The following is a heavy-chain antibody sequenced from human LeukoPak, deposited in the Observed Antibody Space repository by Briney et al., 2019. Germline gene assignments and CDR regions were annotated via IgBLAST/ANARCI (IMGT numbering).Heavy chain of an antibody. CDR3: ARESGSYLQ. CDR2: INTGGYT. V-gene: IGHV3-53*01. Sequence: GESLRLSCTTSGFNFNNAWMNWVRQAPGKGLDWVSIINTGGYTYYIDSVKGRFTISRDKSKSTLYLQMTFLNVEDTAVYYCARESGSYLQWGQGTLVTVSS. J-gene: IGHJ4*02. D-gene: IGHD1-26*01. CDR1: GFNFNNAW.